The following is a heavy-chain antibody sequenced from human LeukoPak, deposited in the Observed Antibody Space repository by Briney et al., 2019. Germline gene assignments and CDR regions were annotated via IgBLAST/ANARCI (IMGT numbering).Heavy chain of an antibody. CDR2: ISSSGGST. CDR1: GFTFSSYA. Sequence: GGSLRLSCAASGFTFSSYAMSWVRQAPGKGLEWVSAISSSGGSTYYADSVKGRFTISRDNSKNTLYLQMNSLRAEDTAVYYCAKTGYSSGRYKNDYWGQGTLVTVSS. J-gene: IGHJ4*02. CDR3: AKTGYSSGRYKNDY. V-gene: IGHV3-23*01. D-gene: IGHD6-19*01.